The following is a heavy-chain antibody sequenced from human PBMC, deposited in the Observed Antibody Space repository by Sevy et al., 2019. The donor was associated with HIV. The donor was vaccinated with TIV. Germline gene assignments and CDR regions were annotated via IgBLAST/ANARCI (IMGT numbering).Heavy chain of an antibody. D-gene: IGHD2-15*01. CDR3: AKDLEGCSGGSCYSSGALTEFDY. CDR1: GFTFSSYA. V-gene: IGHV3-23*01. J-gene: IGHJ4*02. Sequence: GGSLRLSCAASGFTFSSYAMSWVRQAPGKGLEWVSAISGSGGSTYYADSVKGRFTISRDISKNTLYLQMTSLRAVDSVVYDCAKDLEGCSGGSCYSSGALTEFDYWGQGTLVTVSS. CDR2: ISGSGGST.